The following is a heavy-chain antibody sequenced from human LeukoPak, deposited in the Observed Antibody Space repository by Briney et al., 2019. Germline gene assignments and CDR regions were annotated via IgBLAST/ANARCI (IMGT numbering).Heavy chain of an antibody. V-gene: IGHV3-21*01. D-gene: IGHD4-17*01. J-gene: IGHJ3*02. CDR3: ASDDYGAFDI. CDR1: GFTFSSYN. CDR2: ISTSNNYI. Sequence: GGSLRLSCVVSGFTFSSYNMNWVRQAPGKGLEWVSSISTSNNYIYYADSVTGRFTISRDNAKNSLYLQMNSLRAEDTAVYYCASDDYGAFDIWGQGTMVTVSS.